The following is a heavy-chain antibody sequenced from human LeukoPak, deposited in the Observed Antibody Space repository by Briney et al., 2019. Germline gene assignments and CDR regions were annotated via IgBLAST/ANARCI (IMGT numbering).Heavy chain of an antibody. CDR3: ARGGAARPDY. D-gene: IGHD6-6*01. Sequence: PGGSLRLSCAASGFTFSNYGINWVRQAPGKGLEWVSYISSSSSTINYADSVKGRFTISRDNAKNSLYLQMNSLRAEDTAVYHCARGGAARPDYWGQGTLVTVSS. V-gene: IGHV3-48*01. CDR2: ISSSSSTI. J-gene: IGHJ4*02. CDR1: GFTFSNYG.